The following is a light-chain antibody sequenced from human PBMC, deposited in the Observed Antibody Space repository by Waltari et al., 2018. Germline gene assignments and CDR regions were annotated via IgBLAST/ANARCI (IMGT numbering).Light chain of an antibody. V-gene: IGLV2-11*01. Sequence: QSALTQPRSVSGSPGQSVAISCPGTSSDIGYYNYASWYQQHPGKAPKLMIYDVTKRPSGVPDRFSGSKSGNTASLTISGLQAEDEADYYCCSYAGGFVYVFGTGTKVTVL. J-gene: IGLJ1*01. CDR1: SSDIGYYNY. CDR3: CSYAGGFVYV. CDR2: DVT.